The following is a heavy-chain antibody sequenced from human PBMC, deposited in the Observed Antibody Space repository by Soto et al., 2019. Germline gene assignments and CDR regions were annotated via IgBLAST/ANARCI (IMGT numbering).Heavy chain of an antibody. D-gene: IGHD2-8*01. CDR3: AREKMVGNAFDI. CDR2: ISYDGSNK. J-gene: IGHJ3*02. CDR1: GFTFSSYA. V-gene: IGHV3-30-3*01. Sequence: HAGCPRLSCAASGFTFSSYAMHRVRQAPGKGLEWVAVISYDGSNKYYADSVKGRFTISRDNSKNTLYLQMNSLRAEDTAVYYCAREKMVGNAFDIWVQGTMVTVSS.